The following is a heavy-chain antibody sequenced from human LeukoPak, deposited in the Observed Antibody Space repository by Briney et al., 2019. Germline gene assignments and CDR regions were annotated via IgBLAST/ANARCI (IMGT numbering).Heavy chain of an antibody. CDR2: INHSGST. CDR3: ARGYGNFDY. Sequence: SETLSLTCAVYGGSFSGYYWSWIRQPPGKGLEWIGEINHSGSTNYNPSLKSRVTISVDTSKNQFSLKLSSVAAADTAVYYCARGYGNFDYWGQGTLVTVSS. D-gene: IGHD4-17*01. CDR1: GGSFSGYY. V-gene: IGHV4-34*01. J-gene: IGHJ4*02.